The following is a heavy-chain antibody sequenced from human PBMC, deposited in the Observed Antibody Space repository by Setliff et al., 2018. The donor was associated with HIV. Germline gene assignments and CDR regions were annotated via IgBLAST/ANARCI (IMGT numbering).Heavy chain of an antibody. V-gene: IGHV3-7*03. CDR1: GFTFSSYA. CDR2: IKQDGSEK. Sequence: GGSLRLSCAASGFTFSSYAMSWVRQAPGKGLKWMANIKQDGSEKYYVDSVKGRFTISRDNSKNTLYLQMNSLRAEDTAVYYCAPGGNSGYFDYWGQGTLVTVSS. CDR3: APGGNSGYFDY. D-gene: IGHD1-7*01. J-gene: IGHJ4*02.